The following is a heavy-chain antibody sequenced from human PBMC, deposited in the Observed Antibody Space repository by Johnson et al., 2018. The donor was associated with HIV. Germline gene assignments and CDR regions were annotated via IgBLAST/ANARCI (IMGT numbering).Heavy chain of an antibody. V-gene: IGHV3-30*03. CDR2: ISYDGMHK. D-gene: IGHD1-26*01. J-gene: IGHJ3*02. Sequence: VQLVESGGGVVQPGGSLRLSCAASGFTFSSYGMHWVRQAPDKGLEWVALISYDGMHKYYAASVKGRFTISRDNSKNTLYLQMNSLRGEDTAVYYCARDNVFIGAPNERAFDIWGQVTMVTVSS. CDR1: GFTFSSYG. CDR3: ARDNVFIGAPNERAFDI.